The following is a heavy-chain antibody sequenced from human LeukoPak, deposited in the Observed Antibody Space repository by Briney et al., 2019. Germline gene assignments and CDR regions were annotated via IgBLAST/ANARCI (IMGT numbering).Heavy chain of an antibody. V-gene: IGHV4-39*01. CDR1: GGSIRSSSYY. CDR3: ARQPPYYYGLDV. CDR2: IYYSGST. J-gene: IGHJ6*02. Sequence: PSETLSLTCTVSGGSIRSSSYYWGWIRQPPGKGLGWIGNIYYSGSTYYNPSLKSRLTISVDTSKNQFSLKLSSVTAADTAVYYCARQPPYYYGLDVWGQGTTVTVSS.